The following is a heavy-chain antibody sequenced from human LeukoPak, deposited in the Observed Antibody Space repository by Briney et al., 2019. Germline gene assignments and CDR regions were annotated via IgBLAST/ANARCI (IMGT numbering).Heavy chain of an antibody. D-gene: IGHD4-17*01. CDR1: GFTVSSNY. CDR3: ARDRRGLYGRGGYYYYGMDV. J-gene: IGHJ6*04. Sequence: PGGSLRLSCAASGFTVSSNYMSWVRQAPGKGLEWVSSISSSSSYIYYADSVKGRFTISRDNAKNSLYLQMNSLRAEDTAVYYCARDRRGLYGRGGYYYYGMDVWGKGTTVTVSS. CDR2: ISSSSSYI. V-gene: IGHV3-21*01.